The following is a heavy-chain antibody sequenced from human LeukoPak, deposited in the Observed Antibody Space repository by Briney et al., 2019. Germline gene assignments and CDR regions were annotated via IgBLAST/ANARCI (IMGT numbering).Heavy chain of an antibody. V-gene: IGHV3-23*01. CDR1: GFTFDNFG. D-gene: IGHD1-26*01. CDR3: AKDRVGAILYFDS. CDR2: LSGSGGRT. Sequence: GGSLRLSCEVFGFTFDNFGMSWVRQAPGKGLEWVSALSGSGGRTYYADSVKGRFTISRDNSKNTLYLQMNSLRAEDTAVYYCAKDRVGAILYFDSWGQGTLVTVSS. J-gene: IGHJ4*02.